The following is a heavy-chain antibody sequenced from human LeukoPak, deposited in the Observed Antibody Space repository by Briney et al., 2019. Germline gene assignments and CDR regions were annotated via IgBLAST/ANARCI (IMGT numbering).Heavy chain of an antibody. CDR1: GGSISNYY. CDR2: ISYTGSTNTGST. V-gene: IGHV4-59*01. D-gene: IGHD6-19*01. J-gene: IGHJ6*03. Sequence: PSETLSLTCTVSGGSISNYYWSWIRLPPGKGLEYIGYISYTGSTNTGSTNYNPSLKSRVIISEDTSKNQISLRLSSVTAADTAVYYCARFRSAVAGTYNYYYMDVWGKGTTVTVSS. CDR3: ARFRSAVAGTYNYYYMDV.